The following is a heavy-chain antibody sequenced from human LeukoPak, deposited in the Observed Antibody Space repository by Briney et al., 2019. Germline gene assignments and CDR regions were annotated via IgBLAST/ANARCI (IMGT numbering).Heavy chain of an antibody. J-gene: IGHJ4*02. CDR1: GGSISSSSYY. D-gene: IGHD4-17*01. CDR2: IYYSGST. CDR3: ARHETTVPYFDY. Sequence: SETLSLTCTVSGGSISSSSYYWGWIRQPPGKGLEWIGSIYYSGSTYYNPSLKSRVAISVDTSKNQFSLKLSSVTAADTAVYYCARHETTVPYFDYWGQGTLVTVSS. V-gene: IGHV4-39*01.